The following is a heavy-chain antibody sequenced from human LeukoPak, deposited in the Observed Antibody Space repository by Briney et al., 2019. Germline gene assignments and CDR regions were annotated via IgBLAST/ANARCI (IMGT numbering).Heavy chain of an antibody. CDR3: AREGKVRDCYNMAFDY. CDR1: GFTFSSYA. CDR2: ISYDGSNK. J-gene: IGHJ4*02. Sequence: HPGGSLRLSWAASGFTFSSYAMHWVRQAPGKGLEWVAVISYDGSNKYYADSVKGRFTISRDNSKNTLYLQMNSLRAEDTAVYYRAREGKVRDCYNMAFDYWGQGTLVTVSS. V-gene: IGHV3-30*01. D-gene: IGHD5-24*01.